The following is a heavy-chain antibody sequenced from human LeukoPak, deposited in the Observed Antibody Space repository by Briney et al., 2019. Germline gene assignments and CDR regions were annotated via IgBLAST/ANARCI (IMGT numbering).Heavy chain of an antibody. J-gene: IGHJ6*03. CDR2: IWYDGSNK. CDR1: GFTFSSYG. V-gene: IGHV3-33*01. CDR3: ARGRRTTVTTLFSQVHLYMDV. D-gene: IGHD4-17*01. Sequence: PGGSLRLSCAASGFTFSSYGMHWVRQAPGKGLEGVAVIWYDGSNKYYADSVKGRFTISRDNSKNTLYLQMNSLRAEDTAVYYCARGRRTTVTTLFSQVHLYMDVWGKGTTVTVSS.